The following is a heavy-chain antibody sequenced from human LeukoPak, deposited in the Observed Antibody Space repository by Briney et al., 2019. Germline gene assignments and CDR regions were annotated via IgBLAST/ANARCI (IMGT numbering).Heavy chain of an antibody. D-gene: IGHD3-9*01. CDR1: GYTFTSYG. CDR3: ARSRAYDILTSYYHLFDY. V-gene: IGHV1-18*01. Sequence: ASVKVSCKASGYTFTSYGISWVRQAPGQGLEWMGWISAYNGNTNYAQKLQGRVTMTTDTSTSTAYMELRSLRSDDTAVYYCARSRAYDILTSYYHLFDYWGQGTLVTVSS. J-gene: IGHJ4*02. CDR2: ISAYNGNT.